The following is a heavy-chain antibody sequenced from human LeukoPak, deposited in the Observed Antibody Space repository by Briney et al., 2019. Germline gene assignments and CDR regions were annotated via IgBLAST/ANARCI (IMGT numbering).Heavy chain of an antibody. D-gene: IGHD5-18*01. CDR1: GASIITSLYS. CDR3: ARHLLFGDSTMTFFDF. Sequence: SETLSLTCTVSGASIITSLYSWGWIRQSPGEGLEWIGSIDYRGSTYYTPSLKSRVTMSVDTSKNQFSLNPSSVTAADTAVYYCARHLLFGDSTMTFFDFWGRGTLVTVSS. V-gene: IGHV4-39*01. J-gene: IGHJ4*02. CDR2: IDYRGST.